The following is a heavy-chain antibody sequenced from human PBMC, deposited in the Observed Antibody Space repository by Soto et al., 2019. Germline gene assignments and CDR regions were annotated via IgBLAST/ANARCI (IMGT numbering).Heavy chain of an antibody. V-gene: IGHV1-69*06. Sequence: QVQLVQSGAEVKKPGSSVKVSCKASGGTFSSYVISWVRQAPGQGLEWMGGIIPMYGTVNYAQRFQDRVTITADTFASTAYMELRRLRSDDTAVYYCARDLGGCSGGSCRYNWFDPWGQGTLVTVSS. J-gene: IGHJ5*02. CDR1: GGTFSSYV. D-gene: IGHD2-15*01. CDR3: ARDLGGCSGGSCRYNWFDP. CDR2: IIPMYGTV.